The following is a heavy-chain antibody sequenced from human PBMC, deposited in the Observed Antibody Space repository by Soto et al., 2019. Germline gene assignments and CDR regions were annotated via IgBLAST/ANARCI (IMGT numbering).Heavy chain of an antibody. CDR2: IYYSGST. Sequence: PSETLSLTCTVSGGSISSYYWSWIRQPPGKGLEWIGYIYYSGSTNYNPSLKSRVTISVDTSKNQFSLKLSSVTAADTAVYYCARHVDGILTGYYNYYYMDVWGKGTTVTVSS. CDR3: ARHVDGILTGYYNYYYMDV. D-gene: IGHD3-9*01. J-gene: IGHJ6*03. CDR1: GGSISSYY. V-gene: IGHV4-59*08.